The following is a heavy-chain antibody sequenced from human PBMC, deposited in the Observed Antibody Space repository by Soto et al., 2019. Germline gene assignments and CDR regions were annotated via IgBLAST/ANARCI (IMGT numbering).Heavy chain of an antibody. CDR3: AKAEALRYFDWFGAFDI. CDR1: GFTFSSYA. D-gene: IGHD3-9*01. V-gene: IGHV3-23*01. Sequence: GGSLRLSCAASGFTFSSYAMSWVRQAPGKGLEWVSAISGSGGSTYYADSVKGRFTISRDNSKNTLYLQMNSLRAEDTAVYYCAKAEALRYFDWFGAFDIWGQGKMVTVSS. CDR2: ISGSGGST. J-gene: IGHJ3*02.